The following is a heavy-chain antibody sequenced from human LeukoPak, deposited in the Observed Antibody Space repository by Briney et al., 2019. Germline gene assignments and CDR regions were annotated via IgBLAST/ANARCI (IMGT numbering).Heavy chain of an antibody. CDR2: IIPIFGTA. D-gene: IGHD2-21*02. J-gene: IGHJ4*02. CDR3: ARVAGGGDRLAGNYFDY. CDR1: GGTFSSYA. Sequence: SVNVSFKASGGTFSSYAISWVRQAPGQGLEWMGGIIPIFGTANYAQKFQGRVTITADESTSTAYMELSSLRSEDTAVSYCARVAGGGDRLAGNYFDYWGQGALVTVSS. V-gene: IGHV1-69*13.